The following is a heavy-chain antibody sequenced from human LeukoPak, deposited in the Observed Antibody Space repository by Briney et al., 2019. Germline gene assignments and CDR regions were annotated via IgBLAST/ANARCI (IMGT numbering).Heavy chain of an antibody. Sequence: PSETLSLTCTVSGGSISSSSYYWGWIRQPPGKGLEWIGSIYYSGSTYYNPSLKSRVTISVDTSKNQFSLKLSSVTAADTAVYYCASHEEWELLKLFDYWGQGTLVTVSS. CDR1: GGSISSSSYY. D-gene: IGHD1-26*01. CDR2: IYYSGST. V-gene: IGHV4-39*01. CDR3: ASHEEWELLKLFDY. J-gene: IGHJ4*02.